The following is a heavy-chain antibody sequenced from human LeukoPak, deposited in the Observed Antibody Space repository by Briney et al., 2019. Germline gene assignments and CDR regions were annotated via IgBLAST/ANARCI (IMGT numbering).Heavy chain of an antibody. D-gene: IGHD2-2*01. CDR2: ISGSGGST. V-gene: IGHV3-23*01. CDR3: AKARVRYCSSTSCSVNYYYYGMDV. Sequence: PGGSLRLSCAASGFTFSSYAMSWVRQAPGKGLEWFSAISGSGGSTYYADSVKGRFTISRDNFKNTLYLQMNSLRAEDTAVYYCAKARVRYCSSTSCSVNYYYYGMDVWGQGTTVTVSS. J-gene: IGHJ6*02. CDR1: GFTFSSYA.